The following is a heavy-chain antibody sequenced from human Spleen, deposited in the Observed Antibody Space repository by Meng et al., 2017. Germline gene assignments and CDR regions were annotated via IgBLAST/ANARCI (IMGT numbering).Heavy chain of an antibody. CDR1: GFSFTDAW. J-gene: IGHJ4*02. D-gene: IGHD3-10*01. CDR2: IKSNSDGGTT. Sequence: GGSLRLSCVASGFSFTDAWMSWVRQAPGKGLEWVGRIKSNSDGGTTDYAAPVKGRFTISRHNSKNTLYLQMNSLRAEDTAVYYCMVRETKNDYWGQGTLVTVSS. CDR3: MVRETKNDY. V-gene: IGHV3-15*01.